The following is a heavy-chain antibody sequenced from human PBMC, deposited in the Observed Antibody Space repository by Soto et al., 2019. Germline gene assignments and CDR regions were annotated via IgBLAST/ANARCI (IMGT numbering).Heavy chain of an antibody. CDR3: ARCDVGPKAAETIDY. J-gene: IGHJ4*02. D-gene: IGHD6-13*01. Sequence: PSETLSLTCTVSGGSISSSSYYWGWIRQPPGKGLEWIGSIYYSGSTYYNPSLKSRVTISVDTSKNQFSLKLSSVTAADTAVYYFARCDVGPKAAETIDYWGQGTLVTVSS. CDR1: GGSISSSSYY. CDR2: IYYSGST. V-gene: IGHV4-39*01.